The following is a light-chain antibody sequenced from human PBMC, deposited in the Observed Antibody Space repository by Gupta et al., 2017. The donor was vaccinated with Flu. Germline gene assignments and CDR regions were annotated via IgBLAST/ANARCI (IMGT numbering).Light chain of an antibody. V-gene: IGKV3-20*01. J-gene: IGKJ1*01. CDR1: QSVSSSY. CDR3: QQEGSSTWT. Sequence: VLTQSPGTLSLSPGERATLSCRASQSVSSSYLAWYQQKPGQAPRLLIYGASSRATGIPDRFSGSGSGTDFTLTISRLEPEDFAVYYCQQEGSSTWTFGQGTKVEIK. CDR2: GAS.